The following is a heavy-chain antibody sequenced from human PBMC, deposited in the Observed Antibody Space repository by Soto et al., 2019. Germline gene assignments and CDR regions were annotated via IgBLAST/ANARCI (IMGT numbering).Heavy chain of an antibody. J-gene: IGHJ3*02. D-gene: IGHD5-12*01. Sequence: GGSLRLCCAASGFTVSSNYMSWVRQAPGKGLEGVSVIYSGGSTYYADSVKGRFTISRDNPKNTLCLQMNSLRAEDTAVYYCARDSEWLRAFDIWGQGTMVTVSS. CDR2: IYSGGST. CDR3: ARDSEWLRAFDI. CDR1: GFTVSSNY. V-gene: IGHV3-53*01.